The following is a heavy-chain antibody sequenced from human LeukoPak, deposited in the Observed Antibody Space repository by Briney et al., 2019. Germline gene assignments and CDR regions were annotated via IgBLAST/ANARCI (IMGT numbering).Heavy chain of an antibody. V-gene: IGHV3-48*04. D-gene: IGHD3-10*02. Sequence: PGGSLRLSCAASGFTFSSYSMNWVRRAPGKGLEWVSYISSSGSTIYYADSVKGRFTISRDNAKNSLYLQMNSLRAEDTAVYYCAELGITMIGGVWGEGTTVTISS. J-gene: IGHJ6*04. CDR1: GFTFSSYS. CDR3: AELGITMIGGV. CDR2: ISSSGSTI.